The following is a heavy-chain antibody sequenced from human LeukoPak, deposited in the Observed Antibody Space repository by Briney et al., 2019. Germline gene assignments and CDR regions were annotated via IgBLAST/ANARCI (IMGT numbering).Heavy chain of an antibody. D-gene: IGHD4-23*01. CDR1: GGSISSSSYY. Sequence: SETLSLTCTVSGGSISSSSYYWGWIRQPPGKGLEWIGSIYYSGCTYYNPSLKSRVTISVDTSKNQFSLKLSSVTAADTAVYYCARRGGNSVRAHFDYWGQGTLVTVSS. J-gene: IGHJ4*02. V-gene: IGHV4-39*01. CDR2: IYYSGCT. CDR3: ARRGGNSVRAHFDY.